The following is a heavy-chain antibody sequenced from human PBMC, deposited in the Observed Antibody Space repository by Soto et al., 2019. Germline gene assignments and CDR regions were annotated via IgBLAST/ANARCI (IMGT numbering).Heavy chain of an antibody. CDR2: IYYSGST. D-gene: IGHD5-18*01. Sequence: SETLSLTCTVSGGSISSGDYYWSWIRQPPGKGLEWIGYIYYSGSTYYNPSLKSRVTISVDTSKNHFSLTLSSVTAAGTAVYHCARLGKLDTTLTGGLDVWGQGTSVTVSS. CDR1: GGSISSGDYY. J-gene: IGHJ6*02. CDR3: ARLGKLDTTLTGGLDV. V-gene: IGHV4-30-4*01.